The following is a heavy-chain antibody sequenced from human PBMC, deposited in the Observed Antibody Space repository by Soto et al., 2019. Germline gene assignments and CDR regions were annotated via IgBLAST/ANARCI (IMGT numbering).Heavy chain of an antibody. Sequence: QVQLVESGGGLVKPGGSLRLSCAASGFTFSYYYMSWIRQAPGKGLEWVSYISSSGSTIYYADSVKGRFTISRDNAKNSLYLHMNSLRAEDTAVYYCARHDILVVVSANGWFDPWGQGTLVTVSP. CDR3: ARHDILVVVSANGWFDP. CDR2: ISSSGSTI. J-gene: IGHJ5*02. V-gene: IGHV3-11*01. D-gene: IGHD2-15*01. CDR1: GFTFSYYY.